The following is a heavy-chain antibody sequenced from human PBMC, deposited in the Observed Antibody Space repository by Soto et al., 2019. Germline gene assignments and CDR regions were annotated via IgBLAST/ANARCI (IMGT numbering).Heavy chain of an antibody. CDR1: GFMFNNSA. V-gene: IGHV3-23*01. J-gene: IGHJ3*02. CDR3: ARAKAVVIAALDI. Sequence: GGSLRLSCKASGFMFNNSAMTWVRQAPGQGLQWVASVSDNGGSRGGTYYADSVKGRFTISRDNSKNTLYLQLDSLTGADTAVYYCARAKAVVIAALDIWGQGTMVTVSS. D-gene: IGHD2-21*01. CDR2: VSDNGGSRGGT.